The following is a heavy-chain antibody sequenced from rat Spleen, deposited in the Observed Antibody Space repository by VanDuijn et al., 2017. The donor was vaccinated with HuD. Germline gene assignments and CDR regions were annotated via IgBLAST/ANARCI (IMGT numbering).Heavy chain of an antibody. CDR3: ARGDSYSGDGPR. J-gene: IGHJ2*01. D-gene: IGHD1-1*01. CDR2: IWNTGAT. Sequence: QVQLKESGPDLVQPSQTLSLTCTVSGFSLSSNGVSWVRQPPGKGLEWMGVIWNTGATRYNSALKSRLSISKDTSKSQVFLKMNSLQTEDTATYYCARGDSYSGDGPRWGQGVMVTVSS. CDR1: GFSLSSNG. V-gene: IGHV2-41*01.